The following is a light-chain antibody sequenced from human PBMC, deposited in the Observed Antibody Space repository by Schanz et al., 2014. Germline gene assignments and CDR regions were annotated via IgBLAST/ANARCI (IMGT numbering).Light chain of an antibody. V-gene: IGLV1-51*01. CDR3: GTWDSSLSAAV. Sequence: QSVLTQPPSMSAAPGQKVTISCSGSSSNIGNNYVSWYQQLPGTAPKLLIYDSDKRPSGIPDRFSGSKSGTSATLGITGLQTGDEADYYCGTWDSSLSAAVFGGGTKLTVL. CDR1: SSNIGNNY. J-gene: IGLJ3*02. CDR2: DSD.